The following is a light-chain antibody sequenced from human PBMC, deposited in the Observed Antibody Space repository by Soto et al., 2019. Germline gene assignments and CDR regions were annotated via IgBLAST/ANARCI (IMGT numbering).Light chain of an antibody. CDR3: QQYKKWPPLT. J-gene: IGKJ4*01. V-gene: IGKV3-15*01. CDR1: QSVSSI. Sequence: EIVMPQSPATPPASPGERATLSCRVSQSVSSILAWYQHQPGRPPRLLIYGAFTKATGLPATFSGSGSGTEITVTISSLQTEDFAVYYCQQYKKWPPLTFGVGTKVVIK. CDR2: GAF.